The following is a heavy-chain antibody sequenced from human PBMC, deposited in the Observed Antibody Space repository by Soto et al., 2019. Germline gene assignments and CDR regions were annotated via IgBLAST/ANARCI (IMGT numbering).Heavy chain of an antibody. CDR3: ARGTEKLRFLEWLPNYYFDY. CDR2: ISSSSSTI. CDR1: GFTFSSYS. J-gene: IGHJ4*02. Sequence: PGGSLRLSCAASGFTFSSYSMNWVRQAPGKGLEWVSYISSSSSTIYYADSVKGRFTISRDNAKNSLYLQMNSLRDEDTAVYYCARGTEKLRFLEWLPNYYFDYWGQGTLVTVSS. V-gene: IGHV3-48*02. D-gene: IGHD3-3*01.